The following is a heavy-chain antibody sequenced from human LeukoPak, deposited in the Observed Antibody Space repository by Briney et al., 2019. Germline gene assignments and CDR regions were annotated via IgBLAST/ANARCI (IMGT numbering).Heavy chain of an antibody. Sequence: GRSLRLSCAASGFTFDDYAMHWVRHAPGKGLEWVSGISWNSGSIGYADSVKGRFTISRDNAKNSLYLQMNSLRAEDTALYYCAKDNSYGYLDYFDYWGQETLVTVSS. D-gene: IGHD5-18*01. J-gene: IGHJ4*02. CDR3: AKDNSYGYLDYFDY. V-gene: IGHV3-9*01. CDR1: GFTFDDYA. CDR2: ISWNSGSI.